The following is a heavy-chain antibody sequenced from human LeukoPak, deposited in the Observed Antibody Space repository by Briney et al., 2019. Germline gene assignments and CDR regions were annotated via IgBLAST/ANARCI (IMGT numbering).Heavy chain of an antibody. Sequence: PVGSLRLSCAASGFSFSSYGMHWVRQAPGKGLEWVALIWYDGGNKYYVDSVKGRFTISRDNARSTLYLQMNSLRAEDTAVYYCAKASDYGGNLYYFDYWGQGTLVTVSS. CDR1: GFSFSSYG. CDR3: AKASDYGGNLYYFDY. D-gene: IGHD4-23*01. J-gene: IGHJ4*02. CDR2: IWYDGGNK. V-gene: IGHV3-33*06.